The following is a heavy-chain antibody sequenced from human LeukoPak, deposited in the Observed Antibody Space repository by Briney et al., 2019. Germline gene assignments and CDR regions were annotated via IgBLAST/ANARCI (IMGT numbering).Heavy chain of an antibody. V-gene: IGHV1-69*06. J-gene: IGHJ4*02. CDR1: GGTFSSYA. CDR3: ARAGDSSGYSIDY. Sequence: ASVKVSCKASGGTFSSYAISWVRQAPGQGLEWMGGIIPIFGTANYAQKFQGRVTITADKSTSTAYMELSSLRSEDTAVYYCARAGDSSGYSIDYWGQGTLVTVSS. D-gene: IGHD3-22*01. CDR2: IIPIFGTA.